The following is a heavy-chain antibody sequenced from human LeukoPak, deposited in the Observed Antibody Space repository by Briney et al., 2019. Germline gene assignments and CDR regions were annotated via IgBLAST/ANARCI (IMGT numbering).Heavy chain of an antibody. Sequence: PSETLSLTCTVSGGSISSYYWSWIRQPPGKGLEWIGYIYYSGSTNYSPSLKSRVTISVDTSKNQFSLKLSSVTAADTAVYYCAREVVGPDEDWFDPWGQGTLVTVSS. V-gene: IGHV4-59*01. D-gene: IGHD1-26*01. CDR1: GGSISSYY. CDR3: AREVVGPDEDWFDP. CDR2: IYYSGST. J-gene: IGHJ5*02.